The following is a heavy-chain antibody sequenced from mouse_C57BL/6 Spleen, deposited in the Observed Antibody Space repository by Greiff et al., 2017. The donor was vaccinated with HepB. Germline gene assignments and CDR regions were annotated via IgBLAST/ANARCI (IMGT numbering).Heavy chain of an antibody. CDR1: GYSITSGYY. V-gene: IGHV3-6*01. CDR2: ISYDGSN. J-gene: IGHJ1*03. CDR3: ARAAIYYGYDWYFDV. Sequence: EVKLVESGPGLVKPSQSLSLTCSVTGYSITSGYYWNWIRQFPGNKLEWMGYISYDGSNNYNPSLKNRITITRDTSKNQFFLKLNSVTTEDTATYYCARAAIYYGYDWYFDVWGTGTTVTVSS. D-gene: IGHD2-2*01.